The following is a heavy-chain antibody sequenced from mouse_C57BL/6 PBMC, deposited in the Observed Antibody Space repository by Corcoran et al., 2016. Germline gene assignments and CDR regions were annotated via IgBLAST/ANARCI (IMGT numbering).Heavy chain of an antibody. J-gene: IGHJ4*01. CDR3: AKTNWDIYYAMDY. D-gene: IGHD4-1*01. V-gene: IGHV1-26*01. CDR1: GYTFTDYY. Sequence: EVQLQQSGPELVKPGASVKISCKASGYTFTDYYMNWVQQSHGKSLEWIGDINPNNGGTSYNQKFKGKATLTVDKSSSTAYMELRSLTSEDSAVYYCAKTNWDIYYAMDYWGQGTSVTVSS. CDR2: INPNNGGT.